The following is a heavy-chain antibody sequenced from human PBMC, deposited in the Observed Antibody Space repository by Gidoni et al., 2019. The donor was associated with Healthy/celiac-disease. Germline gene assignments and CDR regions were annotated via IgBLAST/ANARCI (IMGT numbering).Heavy chain of an antibody. CDR3: ARDGDGGYDFDY. D-gene: IGHD5-12*01. J-gene: IGHJ4*02. V-gene: IGHV1-18*01. Sequence: QVQLVQSGAEVKKPGASVKVSCKASGYTFTSYGISWVRQAPGQWLEWLGWISAYNGNANYAQKLQGRVTMTADTSTSTAYMELRSLRSDDTAVYCCARDGDGGYDFDYWGQGTLVTVSS. CDR1: GYTFTSYG. CDR2: ISAYNGNA.